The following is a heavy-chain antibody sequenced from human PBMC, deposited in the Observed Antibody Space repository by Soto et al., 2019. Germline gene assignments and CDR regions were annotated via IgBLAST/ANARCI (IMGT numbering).Heavy chain of an antibody. J-gene: IGHJ4*02. CDR2: ISGSGGST. CDR1: GFTFSSYA. CDR3: AKAPDLVVVVAADVLCDC. V-gene: IGHV3-23*01. Sequence: EVQLLESGGGLVQPGGSLRLSCAASGFTFSSYAMSWVRQAPGKGLEWVSAISGSGGSTYYADSVKGRFTISRDNSKNTLYLQMNSLRAEDTAVYYCAKAPDLVVVVAADVLCDCWGQGTLVTVSS. D-gene: IGHD2-15*01.